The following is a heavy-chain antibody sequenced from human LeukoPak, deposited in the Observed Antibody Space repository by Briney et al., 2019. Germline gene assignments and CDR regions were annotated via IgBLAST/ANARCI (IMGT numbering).Heavy chain of an antibody. CDR2: IYTSGST. D-gene: IGHD3-22*01. V-gene: IGHV4-4*07. Sequence: PSETLSLTCTVSGGSISSYYWSWIRQPAGKGLEWIGRIYTSGSTNYNPSLKSRVTMSVDTSKNQFSLKLSSVTAADTAVYYCAREEAGDYYDSSGYYPFDYWGQGTLVTVSS. CDR3: AREEAGDYYDSSGYYPFDY. J-gene: IGHJ4*02. CDR1: GGSISSYY.